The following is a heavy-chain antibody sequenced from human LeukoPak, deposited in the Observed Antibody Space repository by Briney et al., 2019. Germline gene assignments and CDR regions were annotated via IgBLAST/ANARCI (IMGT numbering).Heavy chain of an antibody. V-gene: IGHV3-53*01. D-gene: IGHD6-19*01. Sequence: GGSLRLSCAASGFIVTSNYMSWVRQAPGKGLEWVSVIYCGGSTYYVDSVKGRFTISRDNSKNTLYLQMNSLRAEDTAVYYCAKDQGPKLSGYSSGCRPLHYWGQGTLVTVSS. CDR1: GFIVTSNY. J-gene: IGHJ4*02. CDR2: IYCGGST. CDR3: AKDQGPKLSGYSSGCRPLHY.